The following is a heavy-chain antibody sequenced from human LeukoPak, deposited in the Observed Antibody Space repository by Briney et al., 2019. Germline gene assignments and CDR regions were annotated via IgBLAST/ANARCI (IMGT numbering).Heavy chain of an antibody. J-gene: IGHJ4*02. CDR2: ISGSGGST. V-gene: IGHV3-23*01. CDR1: GFTFSSYG. D-gene: IGHD3-10*01. Sequence: HPGGSLRLSCAASGFTFSSYGMSWVRQAPGKGLEWVSAISGSGGSTYYADSVKGRFTISRDNSKNTLYLQMNSLRAEDTAVYYCARVGDYGSGFDFWGQGTLVTVSS. CDR3: ARVGDYGSGFDF.